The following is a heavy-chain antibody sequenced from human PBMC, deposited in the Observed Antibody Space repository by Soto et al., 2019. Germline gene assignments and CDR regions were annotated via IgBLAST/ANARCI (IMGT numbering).Heavy chain of an antibody. Sequence: GGSLRLSCAASGFTFSDYYMIWIRQAPGKGLEWVSYISSSGSTIYYADSVKGRFTISRDNAKNSLYLQMNSLRAEDTAVYYCARLTMVRGDVSYYFDYWGQGTLVTVSS. CDR3: ARLTMVRGDVSYYFDY. CDR2: ISSSGSTI. CDR1: GFTFSDYY. J-gene: IGHJ4*02. V-gene: IGHV3-11*01. D-gene: IGHD3-10*01.